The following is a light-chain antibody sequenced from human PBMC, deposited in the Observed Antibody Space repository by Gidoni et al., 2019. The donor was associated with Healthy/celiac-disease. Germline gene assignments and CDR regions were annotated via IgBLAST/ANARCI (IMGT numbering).Light chain of an antibody. V-gene: IGKV1-5*01. J-gene: IGKJ2*01. CDR3: QQYNSYSPYT. CDR2: DAS. Sequence: DIQMTQSPSTLSASVGDRVTITCRASQSSSIWLAWYQQKPGKAPKLLIYDASSLESGVPSRFSGSGSGTEFTLTISSLQPDDFATYYCQQYNSYSPYTFGQGTKLEIK. CDR1: QSSSIW.